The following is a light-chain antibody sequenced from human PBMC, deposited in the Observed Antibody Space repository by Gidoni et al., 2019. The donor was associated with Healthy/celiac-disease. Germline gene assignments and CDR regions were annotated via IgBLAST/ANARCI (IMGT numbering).Light chain of an antibody. CDR1: QGISSY. J-gene: IGKJ4*01. V-gene: IGKV1-9*01. CDR2: AAS. CDR3: QQLNSYPLT. Sequence: DIQLTQSPSFLSASVGDRVTITCRASQGISSYLALYQQKPGKAPKLLIYAASTLQSGVPSRFSGSGSGTELTLTISSLQPEDFATYYCQQLNSYPLTFGGGTKVESK.